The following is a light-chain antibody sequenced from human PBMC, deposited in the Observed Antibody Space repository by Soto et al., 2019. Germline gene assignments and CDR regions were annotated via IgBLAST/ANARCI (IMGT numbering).Light chain of an antibody. Sequence: QLSQSPSFLSASVGDRVTITCRASQGINIFLAWFQQKPGKAPNLLISAASTLQSGVPSRFSGSGSETEFTLTITSLQPEDSATYYCQQRNSYPRTFGQGTKVDIK. J-gene: IGKJ2*01. CDR1: QGINIF. CDR3: QQRNSYPRT. CDR2: AAS. V-gene: IGKV1-9*01.